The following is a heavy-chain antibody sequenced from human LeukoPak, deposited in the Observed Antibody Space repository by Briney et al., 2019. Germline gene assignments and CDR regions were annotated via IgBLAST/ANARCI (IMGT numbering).Heavy chain of an antibody. CDR3: ARVFELGMNGADI. V-gene: IGHV4-4*02. Sequence: SETLSLTCTISGGSISNRNWWSWVRQPPGKGLEWIGEIYHTGITKYSPSLKSRVTMSVDKSKNQFSLHVTSVTAADTAMYYCARVFELGMNGADIWGQGTMVTVSS. J-gene: IGHJ3*02. D-gene: IGHD2-8*01. CDR2: IYHTGIT. CDR1: GGSISNRNW.